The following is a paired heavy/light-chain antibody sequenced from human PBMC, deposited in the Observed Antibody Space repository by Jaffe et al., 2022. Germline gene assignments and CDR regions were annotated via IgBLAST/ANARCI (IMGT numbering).Light chain of an antibody. CDR3: QQYYNTPT. CDR1: HSVLYSSNNKNY. V-gene: IGKV4-1*01. CDR2: WAS. J-gene: IGKJ2*01. Sequence: EIVMTQSPDSLAVSLGARATINCKSGHSVLYSSNNKNYLAWYQQKPGQPPKLLIYWASTRESGVPDRFSGSGSGTDFTLTISSLQAEDVAVYYCQQYYNTPTFGQGTRLEIK.
Heavy chain of an antibody. CDR2: INAANRIT. CDR1: GYTFTNYA. Sequence: QVLLVQSGAEVKKPGASVKVSCKASGYTFTNYAIHWVRQAPGQGLEWVGWINAANRITKYSQNLQGRVTISIDTSANTAYMELRSLRSEDTAIYYCARDMTETTGLEYYRHWGQGTLITVSS. V-gene: IGHV1-3*01. J-gene: IGHJ1*01. CDR3: ARDMTETTGLEYYRH. D-gene: IGHD4-17*01.